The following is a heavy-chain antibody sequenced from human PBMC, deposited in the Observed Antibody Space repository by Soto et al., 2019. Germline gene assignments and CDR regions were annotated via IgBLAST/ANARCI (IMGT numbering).Heavy chain of an antibody. CDR2: IIPIFGTA. V-gene: IGHV1-69*13. CDR1: GGTFSSYA. J-gene: IGHJ5*02. CDR3: ARQLSGYSYGPIPNWFDP. D-gene: IGHD5-18*01. Sequence: ASVKVSCKASGGTFSSYAISWVRQAPGQGLEWMGGIIPIFGTANYAQKFQGRVTITADESTSTAYMELSGLRSEDTAVYYCARQLSGYSYGPIPNWFDPWGQGTLVTVSS.